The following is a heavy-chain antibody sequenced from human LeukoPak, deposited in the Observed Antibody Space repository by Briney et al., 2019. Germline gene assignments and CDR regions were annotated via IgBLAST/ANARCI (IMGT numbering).Heavy chain of an antibody. V-gene: IGHV3-74*03. CDR2: INSDGSTT. J-gene: IGHJ6*02. D-gene: IGHD6-13*01. Sequence: GGSLRLSCAASGFTFSSYWMHWVRQAPGKGLVWVSRINSDGSTTTYADSVKGRFTVSRDNAKNTLYLQMNSLRAEDTAVYYCARDQYSSSWPYYYYYGMDVWGQGTTVTVSS. CDR1: GFTFSSYW. CDR3: ARDQYSSSWPYYYYYGMDV.